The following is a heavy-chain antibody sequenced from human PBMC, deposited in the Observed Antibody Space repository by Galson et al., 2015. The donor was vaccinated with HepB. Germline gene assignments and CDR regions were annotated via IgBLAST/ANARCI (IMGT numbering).Heavy chain of an antibody. CDR1: GYTFTSYG. Sequence: SVKVSCKASGYTFTSYGFSWVRQAPGQGLEWMGWISAYNGNTKYAQKFQGRVTMTTDRYTTTAYMELRSLRSDDTAVYYCAGDGDGEAGYFDYWGQGSLVTVSS. CDR3: AGDGDGEAGYFDY. CDR2: ISAYNGNT. V-gene: IGHV1-18*01. D-gene: IGHD4-17*01. J-gene: IGHJ4*02.